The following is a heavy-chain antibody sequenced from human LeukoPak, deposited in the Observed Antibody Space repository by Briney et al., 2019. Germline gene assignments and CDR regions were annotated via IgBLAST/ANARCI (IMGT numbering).Heavy chain of an antibody. CDR1: GFTFSSHE. V-gene: IGHV3-48*03. D-gene: IGHD6-13*01. CDR3: AKGRGIAAAGTIGPPFDY. J-gene: IGHJ4*02. CDR2: ISNSGGDI. Sequence: GGSLRLSCAASGFTFSSHEMNWVRQAPGKGLEWLSYISNSGGDINYADSVKGRFTISRDNAKNSLYLQMNSLRAEDTAVYYCAKGRGIAAAGTIGPPFDYWGQGTLVTVSS.